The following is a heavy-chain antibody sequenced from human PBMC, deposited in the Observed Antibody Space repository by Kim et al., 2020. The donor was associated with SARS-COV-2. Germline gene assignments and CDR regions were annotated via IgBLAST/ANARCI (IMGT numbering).Heavy chain of an antibody. Sequence: FTISRDNAKNTLYLQMNSLRAEDTAVYYCARDRRVRWLRLEGYYYYGMDVWGQGTTVTVSS. V-gene: IGHV3-74*01. D-gene: IGHD5-12*01. CDR3: ARDRRVRWLRLEGYYYYGMDV. J-gene: IGHJ6*02.